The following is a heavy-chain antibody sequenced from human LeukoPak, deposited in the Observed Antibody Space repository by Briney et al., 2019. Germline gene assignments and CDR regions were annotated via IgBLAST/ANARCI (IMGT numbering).Heavy chain of an antibody. V-gene: IGHV3-23*01. J-gene: IGHJ1*01. CDR1: GFTFANYA. CDR2: ISGSGGST. CDR3: AKDALAATGYFQH. Sequence: GGSLRLSCAASGFTFANYAMSWVRQAPGKGLEWVSAISGSGGSTYYADSVKGRFTISRDNSKNTLYLQMNSLRAEDTAVYYCAKDALAATGYFQHWGQGTLVTVSS. D-gene: IGHD3-10*01.